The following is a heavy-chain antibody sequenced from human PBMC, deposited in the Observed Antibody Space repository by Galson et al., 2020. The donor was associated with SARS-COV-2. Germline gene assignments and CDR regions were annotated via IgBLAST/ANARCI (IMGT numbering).Heavy chain of an antibody. CDR2: ISYDGSNK. Sequence: GGSLRLSCAASGFTFSSYAMNWVRQAPGKGLEWVAVISYDGSNKYYADYVKGRFTISRDNSKNTLYLQMNSLRAEDTAVYYCARKRTSSRGMVVWGQGTTVTVSS. CDR1: GFTFSSYA. V-gene: IGHV3-30-3*01. CDR3: ARKRTSSRGMVV. J-gene: IGHJ6*02.